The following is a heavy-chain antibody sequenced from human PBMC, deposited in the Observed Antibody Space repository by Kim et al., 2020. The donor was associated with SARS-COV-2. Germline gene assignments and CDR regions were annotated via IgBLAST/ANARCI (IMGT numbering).Heavy chain of an antibody. Sequence: SMRGRFTTSRDNSKNTLYLQLNSLRPEDTAVYYCARESGGVNKNSGMDVWGQGTTITVS. V-gene: IGHV3-30*01. J-gene: IGHJ6*02. CDR3: ARESGGVNKNSGMDV. D-gene: IGHD2-8*01.